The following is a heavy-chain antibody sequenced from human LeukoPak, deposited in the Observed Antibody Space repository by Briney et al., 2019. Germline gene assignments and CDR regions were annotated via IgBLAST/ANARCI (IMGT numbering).Heavy chain of an antibody. Sequence: SETLSLTCTVSGDSISSSSYYWGWIRQPPGKGLEWIGSIYYSGSAHYNPSLKSRVTISVDTSKNQFSLKLSSVTAADTAVYYCAREVVPAVIDAFDIWGQGTMVTVS. CDR3: AREVVPAVIDAFDI. V-gene: IGHV4-39*02. J-gene: IGHJ3*02. CDR1: GDSISSSSYY. CDR2: IYYSGSA. D-gene: IGHD3-10*01.